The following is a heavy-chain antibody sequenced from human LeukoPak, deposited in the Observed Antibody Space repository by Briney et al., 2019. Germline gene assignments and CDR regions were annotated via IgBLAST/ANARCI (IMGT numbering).Heavy chain of an antibody. J-gene: IGHJ4*02. CDR1: GGSINSYY. Sequence: SETLSLTCTVSGGSINSYYWSWIRQPPGKGLEWIGYIYYSGSTNYNPSLKSRVTMSADTSKNQFSLRLSPVTAADTAVYYCARHGRYYYDSSGYSVPLDYWGQGTLVTVSS. D-gene: IGHD3-22*01. CDR3: ARHGRYYYDSSGYSVPLDY. V-gene: IGHV4-59*08. CDR2: IYYSGST.